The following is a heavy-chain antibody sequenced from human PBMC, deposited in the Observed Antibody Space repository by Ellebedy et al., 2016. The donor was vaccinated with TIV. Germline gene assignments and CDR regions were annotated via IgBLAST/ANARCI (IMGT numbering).Heavy chain of an antibody. D-gene: IGHD3-10*01. CDR1: GFTFSDYW. CDR3: ARDQGWAYPGSTRFDY. J-gene: IGHJ4*03. CDR2: IKQDGREK. Sequence: GESLKISCAASGFTFSDYWMSWVRQAPGKGPEWVANIKQDGREKWYVDSVKGRFTISRDNAKNSLYLQMSSLRAGDTAVYYCARDQGWAYPGSTRFDYWGQGTLVTVSS. V-gene: IGHV3-7*01.